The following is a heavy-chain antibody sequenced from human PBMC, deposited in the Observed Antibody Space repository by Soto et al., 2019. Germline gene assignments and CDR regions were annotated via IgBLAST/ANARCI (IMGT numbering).Heavy chain of an antibody. Sequence: QVQLVQSGAEVKKPGASVKVSCKASGYTFTSYGISWVRQAPGQGLEWMGWISAYNGNTNYAQKLQGRVTMTTDTATSTAHMELGSLRSDATAVYYCARDRYYDTPGDAFDIWGQGTMVTVSS. V-gene: IGHV1-18*01. D-gene: IGHD3-22*01. CDR3: ARDRYYDTPGDAFDI. CDR1: GYTFTSYG. J-gene: IGHJ3*02. CDR2: ISAYNGNT.